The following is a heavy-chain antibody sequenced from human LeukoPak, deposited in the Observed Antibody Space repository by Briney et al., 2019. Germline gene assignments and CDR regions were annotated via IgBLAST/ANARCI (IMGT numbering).Heavy chain of an antibody. CDR2: ISWNSGSI. Sequence: GRSLRLSCAASGFTFDDYAMHWVRQAPGKGLEWVSGISWNSGSIGYADSVKGRFTISRDNAKNSLYLQMNSLRAEDTALYYCAKGEYSSSLSWFDPWGQGTLVTVSS. V-gene: IGHV3-9*01. J-gene: IGHJ5*02. D-gene: IGHD6-6*01. CDR3: AKGEYSSSLSWFDP. CDR1: GFTFDDYA.